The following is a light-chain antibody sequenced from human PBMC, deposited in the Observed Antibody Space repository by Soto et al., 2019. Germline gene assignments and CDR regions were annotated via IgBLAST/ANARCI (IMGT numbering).Light chain of an antibody. Sequence: DIQMTQSPSSLSASVGDRVTITCRASQSISSYLNWYQQKPGKAPKLLIYAASSLQSGVPSRFSGSRSGTDFTLTISSLQPEDFATYYCQQSDSTVTFGGGTKVEIK. CDR3: QQSDSTVT. J-gene: IGKJ4*01. CDR2: AAS. CDR1: QSISSY. V-gene: IGKV1-39*01.